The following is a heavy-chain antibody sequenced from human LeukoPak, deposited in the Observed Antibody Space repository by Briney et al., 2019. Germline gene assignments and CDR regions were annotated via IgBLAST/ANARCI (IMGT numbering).Heavy chain of an antibody. CDR3: AKRTTYCGGDCYSPSYYYYGMDV. Sequence: GASVKVSCKASGYTFTGYYMHWVRQAPGQGLEWMGRIIPIFGIANYAQKFQGRVTITADKSTSTAYMELSSLRSEDTAVYYCAKRTTYCGGDCYSPSYYYYGMDVWGQGTTVTVSS. CDR2: IIPIFGIA. D-gene: IGHD2-21*02. J-gene: IGHJ6*02. CDR1: GYTFTGYY. V-gene: IGHV1-69*02.